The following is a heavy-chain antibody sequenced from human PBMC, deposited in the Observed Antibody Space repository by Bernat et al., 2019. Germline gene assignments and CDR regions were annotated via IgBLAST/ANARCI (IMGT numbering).Heavy chain of an antibody. CDR3: ATFNVAATFLGAFDI. Sequence: EVQLLESGGGLVQPGGSLRLSCAASGFTFSSYAMSWVRQAPGKGLEWGSAISGSGGSTYYADSVKGRFTISRDNSKNTLYLQMNSLRAEDTAVYYCATFNVAATFLGAFDIWGQGTMVTVSS. CDR1: GFTFSSYA. V-gene: IGHV3-23*01. CDR2: ISGSGGST. D-gene: IGHD2-15*01. J-gene: IGHJ3*02.